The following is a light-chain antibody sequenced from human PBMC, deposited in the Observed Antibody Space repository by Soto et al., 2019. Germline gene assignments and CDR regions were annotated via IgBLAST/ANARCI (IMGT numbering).Light chain of an antibody. CDR3: ETWDSNTRV. J-gene: IGLJ2*01. CDR2: LERSGSY. Sequence: QLVLTQSSSASASLGSSVKITCTLSSGHSSYIIAWHQQQPGKAPRYLMKLERSGSYNKGSGVPDRFSGSSSGADRYLTISNLQFEDEADYYCETWDSNTRVFGGGTKVTVL. V-gene: IGLV4-60*02. CDR1: SGHSSYI.